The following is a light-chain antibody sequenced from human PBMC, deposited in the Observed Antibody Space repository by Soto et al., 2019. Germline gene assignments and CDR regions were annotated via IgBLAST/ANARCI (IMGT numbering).Light chain of an antibody. CDR3: SSYTSRNTEV. CDR2: DVS. CDR1: SSDVGGYNY. J-gene: IGLJ1*01. Sequence: QSALTXPASVSGSPGQSITISCTGTSSDVGGYNYVSWYQQHPGKAPKLMIYDVSDRPSGVSNRFSGSKSGNTASLTISGLQAEDEADYYCSSYTSRNTEVFGTGTKVTV. V-gene: IGLV2-14*01.